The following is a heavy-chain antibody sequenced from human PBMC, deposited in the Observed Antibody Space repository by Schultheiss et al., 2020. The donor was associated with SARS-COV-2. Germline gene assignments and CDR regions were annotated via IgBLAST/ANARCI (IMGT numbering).Heavy chain of an antibody. CDR2: ISSSCSTI. D-gene: IGHD4-23*01. CDR1: GFTFSSYE. V-gene: IGHV3-48*03. CDR3: ARVTPAPHYYYYGMDV. Sequence: GGSLRLSCAASGFTFSSYEMNWVRQAPGKGLEWVSYISSSCSTIYYADSVKGRFTISRDNAKNSLYLQMYSLRAEDTAVYYCARVTPAPHYYYYGMDVWGQGTTVTVSS. J-gene: IGHJ6*02.